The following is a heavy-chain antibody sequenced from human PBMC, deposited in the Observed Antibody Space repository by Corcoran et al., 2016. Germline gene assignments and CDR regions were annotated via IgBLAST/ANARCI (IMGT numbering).Heavy chain of an antibody. CDR1: GYSFTSYW. Sequence: EVQLVQSGAEVKKPGESLKISCKGSGYSFTSYWIGWVRQMPGKGLEWMGIIYPGDSDTRYSPSFQGQVTISADKSISTAYLQWSSLKASDTAMYYCARRTLRQQLAPYYFDYWGQGTLVTVSS. J-gene: IGHJ4*02. V-gene: IGHV5-51*01. CDR3: ARRTLRQQLAPYYFDY. CDR2: IYPGDSDT. D-gene: IGHD6-13*01.